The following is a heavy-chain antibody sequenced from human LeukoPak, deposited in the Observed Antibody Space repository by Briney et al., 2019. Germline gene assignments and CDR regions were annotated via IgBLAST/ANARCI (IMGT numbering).Heavy chain of an antibody. CDR1: GFTFDDYA. CDR2: ISWNSGSI. J-gene: IGHJ4*02. Sequence: PGGSLRLSCAASGFTFDDYAMHWVRQAPGKGLEWVSGISWNSGSIGYADSVKGRFTISRDNSKNTLYLQMNSLRAEDTAVYYCAKSQQLVDFDYWGQGTLVTVSS. CDR3: AKSQQLVDFDY. D-gene: IGHD6-13*01. V-gene: IGHV3-9*01.